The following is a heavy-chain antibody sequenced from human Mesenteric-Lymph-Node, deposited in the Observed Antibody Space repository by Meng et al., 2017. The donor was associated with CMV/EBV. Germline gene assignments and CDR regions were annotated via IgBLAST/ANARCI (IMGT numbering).Heavy chain of an antibody. V-gene: IGHV1-2*02. CDR1: GYTFSSYG. D-gene: IGHD3-10*01. CDR2: INPNSGDT. CDR3: ASRGGVDV. J-gene: IGHJ6*02. Sequence: ASVKVSCKASGYTFSSYGITWVRQAPGQGLEWMGWINPNSGDTHYAQNFEGRVSMTRDTSISTAYMELSRLRSDDTAVYYCASRGGVDVWGQGTTVTVSS.